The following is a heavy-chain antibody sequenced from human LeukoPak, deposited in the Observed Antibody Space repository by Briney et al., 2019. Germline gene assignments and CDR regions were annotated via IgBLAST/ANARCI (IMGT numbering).Heavy chain of an antibody. J-gene: IGHJ3*02. D-gene: IGHD3-22*01. Sequence: PSETLSLTCTVSGGSISSYYWSWIRQPPGKGLELIGYIYYSGSTNYNPSLKSRVTISVDTSKNQFSLKLSSVTAADTAVYYCARDPTMIGLGDAFDIWGQGTMVTVSS. CDR1: GGSISSYY. V-gene: IGHV4-59*01. CDR2: IYYSGST. CDR3: ARDPTMIGLGDAFDI.